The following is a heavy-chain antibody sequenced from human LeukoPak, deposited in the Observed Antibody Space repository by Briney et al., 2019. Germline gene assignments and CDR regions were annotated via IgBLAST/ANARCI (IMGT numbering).Heavy chain of an antibody. CDR1: GFTPRSYA. Sequence: GGTLRLSCAASGFTPRSYAMSCVRQAPGKGLEWVSAISGSGGSTYYADSVKGRFTISRDNSKNKMYLKMNSLRAEYTAVYYCARAPSIAAPNWFDPWGQGTLVTVSS. J-gene: IGHJ5*02. CDR2: ISGSGGST. D-gene: IGHD6-6*01. V-gene: IGHV3-23*01. CDR3: ARAPSIAAPNWFDP.